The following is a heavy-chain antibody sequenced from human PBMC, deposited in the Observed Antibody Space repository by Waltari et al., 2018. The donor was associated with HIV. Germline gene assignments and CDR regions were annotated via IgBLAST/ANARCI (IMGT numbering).Heavy chain of an antibody. Sequence: QVQLQESGPGLVKPSQTLSLTCTVSGGSISSGGYYWSWIRQHPGKGLEWIGYIHYSGSTYYNPSLKSRVTISVDTSKNQFSLKLSSVTAADTAVYYCARAGVVPAATSYYFDYWGQGTLVTVSS. CDR1: GGSISSGGYY. CDR2: IHYSGST. J-gene: IGHJ4*02. V-gene: IGHV4-31*03. CDR3: ARAGVVPAATSYYFDY. D-gene: IGHD2-2*01.